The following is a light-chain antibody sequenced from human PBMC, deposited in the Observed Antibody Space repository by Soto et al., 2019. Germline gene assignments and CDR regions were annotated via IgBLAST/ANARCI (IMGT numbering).Light chain of an antibody. CDR1: NSDVGGYDY. CDR3: CSYAGSSTWV. V-gene: IGLV2-23*01. CDR2: EGS. J-gene: IGLJ2*01. Sequence: QSVLTQPRSVSGFPGQSVTIYCTGTNSDVGGYDYVSWYRQHPGKAPKLMIYEGSKRPSGVSNRFSGSKSGNTASLTISGLQAEDEADYYCCSYAGSSTWVFGGGTKLTVL.